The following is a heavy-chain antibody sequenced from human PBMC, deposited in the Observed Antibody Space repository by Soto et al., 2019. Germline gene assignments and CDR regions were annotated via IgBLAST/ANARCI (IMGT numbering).Heavy chain of an antibody. V-gene: IGHV4-59*01. CDR3: ARDVGGTVTLEAAFDF. CDR2: IFHNGNT. Sequence: QVQLLASGPGLVKPSETLSLTCTVSGNSISDYYWSWIRQPPGKGLEWIGYIFHNGNTNYNPSLKRRVTMSVETSKNQFSLRLRSVTAADTALYYCARDVGGTVTLEAAFDFGGQGTMVTVS. CDR1: GNSISDYY. J-gene: IGHJ3*01. D-gene: IGHD4-17*01.